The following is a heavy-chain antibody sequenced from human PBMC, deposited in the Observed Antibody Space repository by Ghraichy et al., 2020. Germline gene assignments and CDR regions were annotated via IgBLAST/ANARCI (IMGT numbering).Heavy chain of an antibody. D-gene: IGHD2-21*02. CDR3: ARGLQDMYSLLQGEDIGDGFYLDY. Sequence: SETLSLTCSVSGGSINNYFWSWIRQSPGKGLEWIGYMYYSGGSSYNPSLKSRVTISVDTSKNQFSLNLRSVTAADTAVYYCARGLQDMYSLLQGEDIGDGFYLDYWGQGIVVTVSS. J-gene: IGHJ4*02. CDR1: GGSINNYF. CDR2: MYYSGGS. V-gene: IGHV4-59*01.